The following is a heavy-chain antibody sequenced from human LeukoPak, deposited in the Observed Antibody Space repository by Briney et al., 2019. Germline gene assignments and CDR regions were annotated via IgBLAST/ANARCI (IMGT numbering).Heavy chain of an antibody. CDR2: IYHSGST. V-gene: IGHV4-59*04. CDR1: GGSISSYY. Sequence: SETLSLTCTVSGGSISSYYWSWIRQPAGKGLEWIGYIYHSGSTYYNPSLKSRVTISVDRSNNQFSLRLSSVTAADTAVYFCARLDPRYDNGFWGQGTLVTVSS. CDR3: ARLDPRYDNGF. J-gene: IGHJ4*02. D-gene: IGHD3-9*01.